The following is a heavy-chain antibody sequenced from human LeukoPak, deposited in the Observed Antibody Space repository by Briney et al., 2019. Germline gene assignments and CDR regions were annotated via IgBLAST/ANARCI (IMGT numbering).Heavy chain of an antibody. V-gene: IGHV3-11*04. J-gene: IGHJ4*02. D-gene: IGHD1-26*01. CDR1: GFTVSSNY. Sequence: PGGSLRLSCAASGFTVSSNYMSWVRQAPGKGLEWVSYIGSSGTTIYYADSVKGRFTISRDNAKNSLYLQMNSLRADDTALYYCTRDTSAKPRGYFDYWGQGTLVTVSS. CDR3: TRDTSAKPRGYFDY. CDR2: IGSSGTTI.